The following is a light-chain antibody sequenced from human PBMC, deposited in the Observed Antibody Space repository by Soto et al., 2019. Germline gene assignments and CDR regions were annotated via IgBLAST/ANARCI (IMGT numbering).Light chain of an antibody. CDR2: EVS. Sequence: QSVLTQPASASGSFGQSVTISCTGTSSDVGGYNYVSWYQQHPGKAPKLMIYEVSERPSGVPDRFSGSKSGNTASLTVSGLQADDEADYYCSSYSGTNSHYVFGNGTKVTVL. CDR3: SSYSGTNSHYV. V-gene: IGLV2-8*01. J-gene: IGLJ1*01. CDR1: SSDVGGYNY.